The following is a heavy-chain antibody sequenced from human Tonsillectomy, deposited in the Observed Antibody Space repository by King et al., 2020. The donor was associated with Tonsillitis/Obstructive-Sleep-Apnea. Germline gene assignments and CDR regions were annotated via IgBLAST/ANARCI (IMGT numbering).Heavy chain of an antibody. CDR3: ARSYCGGDCPGDAFDI. J-gene: IGHJ3*02. CDR1: GYTFTSYY. CDR2: ISSYNGNT. Sequence: VQLVQSGAEAKKPGASVKVSCNASGYTFTSYYINWVRQAPGQGLEWMGWISSYNGNTDYAQKFQGRVTMTTDTSTSTAYMELRSLRSDDTAVYYCARSYCGGDCPGDAFDIWGQGTMVTVSS. D-gene: IGHD2-21*01. V-gene: IGHV1-18*01.